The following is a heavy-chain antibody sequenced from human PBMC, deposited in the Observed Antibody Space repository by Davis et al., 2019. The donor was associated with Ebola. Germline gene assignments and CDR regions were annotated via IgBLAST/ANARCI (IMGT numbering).Heavy chain of an antibody. CDR1: GGSFSGYY. V-gene: IGHV4-34*01. CDR3: ARSNYMDV. J-gene: IGHJ6*03. Sequence: PSETLPLTCAVYGGSFSGYYWSWIRQPPGKGLEWIEEINHSGSTNYNPSLKSRVTISVDTSKNQFSLKLSSVTAADTAVYYCARSNYMDVWGKGTTVTVSS. CDR2: INHSGST.